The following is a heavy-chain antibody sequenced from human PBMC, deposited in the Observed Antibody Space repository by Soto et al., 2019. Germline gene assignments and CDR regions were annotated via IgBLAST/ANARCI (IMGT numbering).Heavy chain of an antibody. Sequence: QVQLVESGGGVVQPGRSLRLSCAASGFTFSSYAMHWVRQAPGKGLEWVAVILYDGSNKYYADSVKGRFTISRDNSKNTLYLQMNSLRAEDTAVYYCARESSLVGYYYGMDVWGQGTTVTVSS. J-gene: IGHJ6*02. CDR1: GFTFSSYA. V-gene: IGHV3-30-3*01. CDR3: ARESSLVGYYYGMDV. CDR2: ILYDGSNK. D-gene: IGHD6-6*01.